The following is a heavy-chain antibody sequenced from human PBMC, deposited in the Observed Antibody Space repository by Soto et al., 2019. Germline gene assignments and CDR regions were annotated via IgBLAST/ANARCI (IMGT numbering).Heavy chain of an antibody. V-gene: IGHV3-74*01. CDR2: INSDGSST. J-gene: IGHJ6*02. Sequence: PGGSLRLSCAASGFTFSSYWMHWVRQAPGKGLVWVSRINSDGSSTSYADSVKGRFTISRDNAKNTLYLQMNSLRAEDTAVYYCATYDSSGYYSLDGDGGYYYYGMDVWGQGTTVTVSS. CDR3: ATYDSSGYYSLDGDGGYYYYGMDV. CDR1: GFTFSSYW. D-gene: IGHD3-22*01.